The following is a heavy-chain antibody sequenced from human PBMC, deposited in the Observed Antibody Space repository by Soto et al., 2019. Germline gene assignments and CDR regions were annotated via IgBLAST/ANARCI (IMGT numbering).Heavy chain of an antibody. CDR1: GFPFSSYA. J-gene: IGHJ4*02. Sequence: GGSLRLSCAASGFPFSSYAMNWVLQAPWKGLEWVSTISGSGGNTYYADSVKGRFTISRDNSENTLHLQMNSLRAGDTAVYYCAYDLGTLDYWGQGTLVTVSS. CDR2: ISGSGGNT. CDR3: AYDLGTLDY. V-gene: IGHV3-23*01. D-gene: IGHD3-16*01.